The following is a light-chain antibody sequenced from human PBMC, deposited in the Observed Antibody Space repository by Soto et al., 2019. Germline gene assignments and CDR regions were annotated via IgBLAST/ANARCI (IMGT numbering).Light chain of an antibody. V-gene: IGLV1-51*01. CDR3: GTWDSSLSAVV. J-gene: IGLJ2*01. CDR2: DDN. CDR1: SSNIGNNY. Sequence: QSVLTQPPSVSAAPGQKVTISCSGSSSNIGNNYVSWYQQLPGTAPKFLIYDDNNRPSGIPYRFSGSKSGPSATLGITGLQTGDEADYYCGTWDSSLSAVVFGGGTKLTVL.